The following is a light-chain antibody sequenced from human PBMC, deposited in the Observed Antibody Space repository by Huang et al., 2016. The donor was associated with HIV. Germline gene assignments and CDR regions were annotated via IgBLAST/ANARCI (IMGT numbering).Light chain of an antibody. CDR2: DAS. CDR1: RGISSG. Sequence: AIQLTQSPSSLSASVGDRVTITCRASRGISSGLAWYQQKPGKAPKLLIFDASSLESGVPSRFSGSGSGTDFTLTISSLQPEDFATYYCQQFNNYLTCGQGTRLEIQ. J-gene: IGKJ5*01. V-gene: IGKV1D-13*01. CDR3: QQFNNYLT.